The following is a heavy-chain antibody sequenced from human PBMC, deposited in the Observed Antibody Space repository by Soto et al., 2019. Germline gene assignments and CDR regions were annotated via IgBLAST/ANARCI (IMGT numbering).Heavy chain of an antibody. CDR2: IYYSGST. CDR3: ASVAPNGCSSTSCYPSLMLDY. J-gene: IGHJ4*02. Sequence: SETLSLTCTVSGGSISSGGYYWSWIRQHPGKGLEWIGYIYYSGSTYYNPSLKSRVTISVDTSKNQFSLKLSSVTAADTAVYYCASVAPNGCSSTSCYPSLMLDYWGQGTLVTVSS. CDR1: GGSISSGGYY. V-gene: IGHV4-31*03. D-gene: IGHD2-2*01.